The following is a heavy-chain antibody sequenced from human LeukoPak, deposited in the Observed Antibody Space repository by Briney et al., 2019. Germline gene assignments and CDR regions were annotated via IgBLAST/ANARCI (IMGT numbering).Heavy chain of an antibody. CDR2: LRRSDGST. CDR1: GFTFSNFG. Sequence: GGSLRLSCVASGFTFSNFGMIWVRQVPGKGLEWVSSLRRSDGSTFYADSVKGRFTISRDNSKNTLYLQMNSLRAEDTAVYYCAKVHKWWELRSGYFDYWGQGTLVTVSS. CDR3: AKVHKWWELRSGYFDY. V-gene: IGHV3-23*01. D-gene: IGHD1-26*01. J-gene: IGHJ4*02.